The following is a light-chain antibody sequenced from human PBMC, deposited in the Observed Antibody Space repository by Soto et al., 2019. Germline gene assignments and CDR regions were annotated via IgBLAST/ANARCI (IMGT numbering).Light chain of an antibody. V-gene: IGLV2-23*01. J-gene: IGLJ2*01. CDR1: SSDVGSYNL. Sequence: QSALTQPASVSGSPGLSITISCTGTSSDVGSYNLVSWYQQHPGKAPKLMIYAGSERPSGVSNRFSGSKSGNTASLTISGLQAEDEADYYCCSYAGSSTLVFGGGTKLTVL. CDR3: CSYAGSSTLV. CDR2: AGS.